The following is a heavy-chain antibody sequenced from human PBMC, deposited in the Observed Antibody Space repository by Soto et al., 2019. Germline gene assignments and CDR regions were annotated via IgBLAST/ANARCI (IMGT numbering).Heavy chain of an antibody. CDR2: ISGSGGST. Sequence: GRSLTLSCAASGFTFSSYAMSWVRQAPGKGLDWVSAISGSGGSTYYADSVKGRFTISRDNSKNTLYLQMNSLRAEDTAVYYCAKGLGMTGAEGATYFDYWGQGTLVTVSS. V-gene: IGHV3-23*01. D-gene: IGHD1-20*01. CDR3: AKGLGMTGAEGATYFDY. J-gene: IGHJ4*02. CDR1: GFTFSSYA.